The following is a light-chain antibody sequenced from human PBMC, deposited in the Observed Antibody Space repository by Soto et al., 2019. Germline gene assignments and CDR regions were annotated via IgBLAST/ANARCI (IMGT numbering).Light chain of an antibody. J-gene: IGLJ1*01. CDR3: SSYAGNNDCDV. Sequence: QSALTQPPSASGSPGQSVTISCTGTSSDVGGYSYVSWYQQHPGKAPKLMIYEVNKRPSGVPDRFSGSKSGNTASLTVSGLKAADEAHYYCSSYAGNNDCDVFETGTKLTVL. V-gene: IGLV2-8*01. CDR2: EVN. CDR1: SSDVGGYSY.